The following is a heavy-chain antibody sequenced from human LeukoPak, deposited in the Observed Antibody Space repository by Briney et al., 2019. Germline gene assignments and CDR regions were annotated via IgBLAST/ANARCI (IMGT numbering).Heavy chain of an antibody. CDR2: NSSNGGSR. V-gene: IGHV3-64*01. CDR3: ARGITGTTYGFGDY. Sequence: GGSLRLSCAASGFTFSTYTIQWVRQAPGKGLEYVSANSSNGGSRYYANSVKGRFTISRDNSKNTLFLLMGSLRAEDMAVYYCARGITGTTYGFGDYWGQGTLVTVSS. J-gene: IGHJ4*02. CDR1: GFTFSTYT. D-gene: IGHD1-20*01.